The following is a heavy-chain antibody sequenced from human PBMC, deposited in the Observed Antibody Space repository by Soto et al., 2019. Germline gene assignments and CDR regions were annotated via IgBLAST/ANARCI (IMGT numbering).Heavy chain of an antibody. D-gene: IGHD4-17*01. CDR2: IKNYTAGGTT. Sequence: GGSLRLSCACSGLTFSDAGMTWVRKAPGKGLEWVGRIKNYTAGGTTDYAAPVKGRFIILRDDSKNTLYLQMNSLKTEDTAVYYCSTVDYGGSGWGQGTLVTVSS. CDR1: GLTFSDAG. J-gene: IGHJ4*02. V-gene: IGHV3-15*01. CDR3: STVDYGGSG.